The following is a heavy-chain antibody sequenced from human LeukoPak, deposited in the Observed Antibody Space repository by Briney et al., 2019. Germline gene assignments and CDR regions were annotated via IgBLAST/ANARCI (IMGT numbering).Heavy chain of an antibody. D-gene: IGHD3-22*01. CDR2: ISGSGGST. CDR1: GFTFSSHG. Sequence: GGSLRLSCAASGFTFSSHGMSWVRQAPGKGLEWASAISGSGGSTYYADSVKGRFTISRDNSKNTLYLQMNSLRAEDTAVYYCAKEWNDYYDSSGYYYWGQGTLVTVSS. CDR3: AKEWNDYYDSSGYYY. J-gene: IGHJ4*02. V-gene: IGHV3-23*01.